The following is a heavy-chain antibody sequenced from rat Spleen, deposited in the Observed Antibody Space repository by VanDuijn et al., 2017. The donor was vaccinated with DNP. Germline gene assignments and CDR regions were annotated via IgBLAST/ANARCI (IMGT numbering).Heavy chain of an antibody. D-gene: IGHD1-9*01. CDR2: IILSGGYT. CDR3: ARQYYGYNPFDY. CDR1: GFTFSDYG. Sequence: EVQLVESGGGLVQPGRSMKLSCAASGFTFSDYGMAWVLQAPRKGLEWVASIILSGGYTYYRDSVKGRFTNSRDNAKSTLYLQMDSLRSEETATYYCARQYYGYNPFDYWGQGVMVTVSS. J-gene: IGHJ2*01. V-gene: IGHV5S11*01.